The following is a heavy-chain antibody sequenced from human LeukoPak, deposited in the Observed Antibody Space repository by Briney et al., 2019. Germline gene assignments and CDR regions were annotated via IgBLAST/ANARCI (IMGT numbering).Heavy chain of an antibody. D-gene: IGHD2-2*01. CDR1: GYTFTGYY. CDR3: ARDILKKVSDIVVVPAAPAGGVWLDP. CDR2: INPNSGGT. J-gene: IGHJ5*02. V-gene: IGHV1-2*02. Sequence: ASVKVSCKASGYTFTGYYMHWVRQTPGQGLEWMGWINPNSGGTNYAQKFQGRVTMTRDTSISTAYMELSRLRSDDTAVYYCARDILKKVSDIVVVPAAPAGGVWLDPWGQGTLVTVSS.